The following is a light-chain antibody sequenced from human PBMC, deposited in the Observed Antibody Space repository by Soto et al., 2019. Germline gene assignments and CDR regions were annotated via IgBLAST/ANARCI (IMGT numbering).Light chain of an antibody. CDR1: SSDIGGYNY. CDR3: SSYTSSNTLV. Sequence: QSALTQPASVSGSPGQSITISCTGTSSDIGGYNYVSWYQQYLDKAPKLIIYEVINRPSGASNRFSGSKSGNTASLTISGLQAEDEADYYCSSYTSSNTLVFGGGTQLTVL. CDR2: EVI. V-gene: IGLV2-14*01. J-gene: IGLJ2*01.